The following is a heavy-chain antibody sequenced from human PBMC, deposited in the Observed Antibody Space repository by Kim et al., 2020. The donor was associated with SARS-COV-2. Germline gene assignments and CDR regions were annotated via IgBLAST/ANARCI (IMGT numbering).Heavy chain of an antibody. J-gene: IGHJ6*02. D-gene: IGHD3-10*01. CDR2: IVVGSGNT. Sequence: SVKVSCKASGFTFTSSAVQWVRQARGQRLEWIGWIVVGSGNTNYAQKFQERVTITRDMSTSTAYMELSSLRSEDTAVYYCAADTGGSGSYSVYYYYGMDVWGQGTTVTVSS. CDR3: AADTGGSGSYSVYYYYGMDV. CDR1: GFTFTSSA. V-gene: IGHV1-58*01.